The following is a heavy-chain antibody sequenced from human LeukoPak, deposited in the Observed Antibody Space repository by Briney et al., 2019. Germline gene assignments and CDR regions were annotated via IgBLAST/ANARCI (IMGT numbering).Heavy chain of an antibody. Sequence: GGSLRLSCAASGFTFSTYAMSWVRQSPGKGLEWVSTVSGSGGTTHYADSVKGRFTISRDNSKNTLYLLMNSLRAEDTAVYYCAKEFYFATAVWGQGTTVTVSS. J-gene: IGHJ6*02. V-gene: IGHV3-23*01. CDR1: GFTFSTYA. CDR2: VSGSGGTT. CDR3: AKEFYFATAV. D-gene: IGHD2-15*01.